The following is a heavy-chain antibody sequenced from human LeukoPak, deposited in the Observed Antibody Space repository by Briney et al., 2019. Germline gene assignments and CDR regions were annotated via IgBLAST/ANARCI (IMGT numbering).Heavy chain of an antibody. CDR3: ARIAAAGTSSGLYDY. Sequence: PGGSLGLSCAASGFTFSSYSMNWVRQAPGKGLEWVSSISSSSSYIYYADSVKGRFTISRDNAKNSLYLQMNSLRAEDTAVYYCARIAAAGTSSGLYDYWGQGTLVTVSS. V-gene: IGHV3-21*01. CDR2: ISSSSSYI. J-gene: IGHJ4*02. D-gene: IGHD6-13*01. CDR1: GFTFSSYS.